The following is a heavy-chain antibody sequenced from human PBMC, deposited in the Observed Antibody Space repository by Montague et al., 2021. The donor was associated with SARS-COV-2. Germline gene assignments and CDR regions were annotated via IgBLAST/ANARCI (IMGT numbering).Heavy chain of an antibody. CDR1: GDSISSSTYY. Sequence: SETLSLTCTVAGDSISSSTYYWSWVRQPPGKGLEWIGSFFYNGATHYNPSLKSRVTISVDTSKNQFSLKLNSVTAADTAVYYCARCRLRNLCDYWGQGTLVTASA. V-gene: IGHV4-39*01. CDR2: FFYNGAT. CDR3: ARCRLRNLCDY. D-gene: IGHD4-17*01. J-gene: IGHJ4*02.